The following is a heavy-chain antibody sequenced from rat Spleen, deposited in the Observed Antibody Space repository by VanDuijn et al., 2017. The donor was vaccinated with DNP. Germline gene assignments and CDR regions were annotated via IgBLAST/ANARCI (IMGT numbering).Heavy chain of an antibody. V-gene: IGHV5-22*01. CDR1: GFTFSDYN. D-gene: IGHD4-4*01. CDR2: ISYDGGSS. Sequence: EVQLVESGGGLVQPGRSLKLSCAASGFTFSDYNMAWVRQAPKKGLEWVTYISYDGGSSDYGDSVKGRFTISRDNAKSTLYLQMNSLRSEDMATYYCARCNPGCYAMDAWGQGTSVTVSS. J-gene: IGHJ4*01. CDR3: ARCNPGCYAMDA.